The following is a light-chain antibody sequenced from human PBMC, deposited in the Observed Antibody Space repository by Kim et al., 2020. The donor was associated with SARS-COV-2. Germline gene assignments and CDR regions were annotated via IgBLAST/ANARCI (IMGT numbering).Light chain of an antibody. CDR1: KLGDKY. CDR3: QAGDSSTAG. CDR2: QDS. Sequence: SYELTQPPSVSVSPGQTASITCSGDKLGDKYACWYQQKPGQSPVLVIYQDSKRPSGIPERFAGSNSGNTATLTISGTQAMDEADYSCQAGDSSTAGFGGGTQLTV. J-gene: IGLJ2*01. V-gene: IGLV3-1*01.